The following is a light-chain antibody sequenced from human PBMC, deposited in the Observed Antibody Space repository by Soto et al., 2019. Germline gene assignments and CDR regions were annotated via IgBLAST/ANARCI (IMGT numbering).Light chain of an antibody. V-gene: IGLV2-14*01. Sequence: QSVLTQPASVSGSPGQSITISWTGTSSDVGGYNYVSWYQQHPGKAPKLMIYEVSNRPSGVSNRFSGSKSGNTASLTISGLQAEDEADYYCSSYTSSSTLDVVFGGGTKLTAL. CDR3: SSYTSSSTLDVV. CDR2: EVS. CDR1: SSDVGGYNY. J-gene: IGLJ2*01.